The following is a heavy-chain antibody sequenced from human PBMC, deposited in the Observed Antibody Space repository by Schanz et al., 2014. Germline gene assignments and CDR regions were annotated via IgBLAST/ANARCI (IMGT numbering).Heavy chain of an antibody. CDR3: AASSGWHPSTDY. CDR2: FHHEDGDT. D-gene: IGHD6-19*01. Sequence: QVQLVQSGAEVKKPGASVRVSCKASGYSFTTYDVNWVRQAPGQGLEWMGGFHHEDGDTVYAQKFQGRVIMTEDTSTSTVYMELSSLRSEDTAVYYCAASSGWHPSTDYWGQGTLVTVSS. CDR1: GYSFTTYD. J-gene: IGHJ4*02. V-gene: IGHV1-8*01.